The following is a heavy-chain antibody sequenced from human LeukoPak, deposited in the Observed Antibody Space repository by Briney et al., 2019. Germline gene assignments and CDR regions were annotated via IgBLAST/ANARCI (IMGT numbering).Heavy chain of an antibody. CDR3: TRVPQLRYFDSNWFDP. CDR2: IRTRGNNYAT. Sequence: GGSLRLSCAASGFTFSDSGIHWVRQASGKGLEWVGRIRTRGNNYATAYAASVKGRFTISRDDSKSIAYLQMNSLKTEDTAVYYCTRVPQLRYFDSNWFDPWGQGTLVTVSS. J-gene: IGHJ5*02. CDR1: GFTFSDSG. D-gene: IGHD3-9*01. V-gene: IGHV3-73*01.